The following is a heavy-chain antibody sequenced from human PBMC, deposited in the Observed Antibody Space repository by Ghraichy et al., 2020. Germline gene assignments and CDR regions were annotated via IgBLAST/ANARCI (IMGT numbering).Heavy chain of an antibody. D-gene: IGHD3-9*01. CDR3: ARGGGLRYFDWSDS. CDR2: ISSSSTYI. CDR1: GFTFSSYS. J-gene: IGHJ5*01. V-gene: IGHV3-21*01. Sequence: GGSLRLSCAASGFTFSSYSMDWVRQAPGKGLEWVSCISSSSTYIYYADSVKGRFTISRDNAKNSLYLQMNSLRVEDTAVYYCARGGGLRYFDWSDSWGQGTLVTVSS.